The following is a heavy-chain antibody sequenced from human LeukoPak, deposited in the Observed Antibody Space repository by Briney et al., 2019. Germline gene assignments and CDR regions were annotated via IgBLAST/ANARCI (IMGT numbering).Heavy chain of an antibody. Sequence: SETLSLTCTVSGGSISSSSYYWGWIRQPPGKGREWIGSIYYSGSTYYNPSLKSRVTISVDKSKNQFSLKLTSVTAADTAVYYCARHPVAVAAGIWYFDLWGRGTLVTVSS. CDR3: ARHPVAVAAGIWYFDL. V-gene: IGHV4-39*07. CDR1: GGSISSSSYY. CDR2: IYYSGST. J-gene: IGHJ2*01. D-gene: IGHD6-19*01.